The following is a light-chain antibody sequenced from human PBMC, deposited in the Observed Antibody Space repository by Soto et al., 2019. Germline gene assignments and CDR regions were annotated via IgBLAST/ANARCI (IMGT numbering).Light chain of an antibody. CDR3: QQSYNTLRT. V-gene: IGKV1-39*01. CDR2: AAS. CDR1: QSITSY. J-gene: IGKJ1*01. Sequence: DIQMTQSPSSLSASVGDRVTITCRASQSITSYLNWYQHKPGKAPKLLIYAASTLQRGVPSRFSGSGSGTDFTLTISSLQPEDFATYYCQQSYNTLRTFGQGTKVEI.